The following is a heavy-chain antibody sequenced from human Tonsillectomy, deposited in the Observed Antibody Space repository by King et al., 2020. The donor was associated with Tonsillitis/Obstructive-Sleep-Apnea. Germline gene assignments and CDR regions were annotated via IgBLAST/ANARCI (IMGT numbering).Heavy chain of an antibody. CDR1: GFSLSTSGVG. V-gene: IGHV2-5*02. D-gene: IGHD2-15*01. J-gene: IGHJ4*02. CDR3: ARSPPYCSGGSCYFDY. CDR2: IYWDGDK. Sequence: QFTLKESGPTLVKPTQTLTLTCTFSGFSLSTSGVGVGWIRQPPGKALEWLALIYWDGDKRYSPSLKNRLAITKDTSKNQVVLTMTHMDPVDTATYYCARSPPYCSGGSCYFDYWGQGALVSVSS.